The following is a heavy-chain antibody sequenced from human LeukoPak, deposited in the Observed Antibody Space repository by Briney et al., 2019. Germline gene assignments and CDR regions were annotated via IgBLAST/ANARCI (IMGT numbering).Heavy chain of an antibody. Sequence: GGSLRLSCAASGFTFSSYSMNWVRQAPGKGLVWVSRINSDGSRTSYADSVRGRFTISRDNATNTLSLQMNSLRVEDTAVYYCARAEWGFYFDYWGRGILVTVSS. J-gene: IGHJ4*02. CDR2: INSDGSRT. CDR1: GFTFSSYS. CDR3: ARAEWGFYFDY. V-gene: IGHV3-74*01. D-gene: IGHD3-3*01.